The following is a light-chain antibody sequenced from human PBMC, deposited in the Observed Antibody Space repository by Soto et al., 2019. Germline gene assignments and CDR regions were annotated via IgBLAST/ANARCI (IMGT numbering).Light chain of an antibody. CDR1: QSISFY. V-gene: IGKV3-15*01. CDR3: QQYNNWWT. Sequence: EIVLTQSPATLSLSPGERATLSCRASQSISFYLTWYQHKPGQAPRLLIYGASSRATGIPARFSGSGSGTEFTLTINSLQSEDFAVYYCQQYNNWWTFGQGTKVDIK. CDR2: GAS. J-gene: IGKJ1*01.